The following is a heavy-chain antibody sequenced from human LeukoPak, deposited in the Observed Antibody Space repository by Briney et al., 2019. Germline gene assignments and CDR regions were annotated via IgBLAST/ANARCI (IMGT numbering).Heavy chain of an antibody. J-gene: IGHJ4*02. CDR1: GFTFSSYA. Sequence: GGSLRLSCAASGFTFSSYAMSWVRQAPGEGLEWVSAISGSGGAPYYADSVKGRFTISRDNSKNTLYMQMNSLRAEDTAVYYCAKDYPRGNSSSSLPPDCWGQGLLVAVSA. D-gene: IGHD2-2*01. CDR2: ISGSGGAP. CDR3: AKDYPRGNSSSSLPPDC. V-gene: IGHV3-23*01.